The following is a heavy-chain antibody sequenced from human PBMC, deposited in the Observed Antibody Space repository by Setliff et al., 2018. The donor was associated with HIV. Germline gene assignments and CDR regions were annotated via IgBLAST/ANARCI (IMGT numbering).Heavy chain of an antibody. D-gene: IGHD1-1*01. CDR1: GFTFNNYG. CDR2: IYSGDGTS. CDR3: ARDLTLYKL. J-gene: IGHJ4*02. V-gene: IGHV3-NL1*01. Sequence: PGGSLRLSCAASGFTFNNYGMHWVRQAPGKGLEWVSVIYSGDGTSYYADSVKGRFTIFRDNSRNTLYLQMNSLRAEDTATYYCARDLTLYKLWGQGTLVTVSS.